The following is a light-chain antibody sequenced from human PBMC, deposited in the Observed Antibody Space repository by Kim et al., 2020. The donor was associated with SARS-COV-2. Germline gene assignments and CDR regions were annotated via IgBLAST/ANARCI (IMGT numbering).Light chain of an antibody. J-gene: IGKJ2*01. CDR2: GAS. CDR1: QSVSSSS. V-gene: IGKV3-20*01. CDR3: QQYGGSSFT. Sequence: EIVLTQSPGTLSLSPGERTTLSCRASQSVSSSSLAWYQQKSGQAPRLLIYGASSRATGIPDRFSGSGSGTDFTLTISRLEPEDFAVYYCQQYGGSSFTFGQGTKLEI.